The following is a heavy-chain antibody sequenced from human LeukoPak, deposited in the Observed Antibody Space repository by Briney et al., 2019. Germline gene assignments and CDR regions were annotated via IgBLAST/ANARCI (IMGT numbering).Heavy chain of an antibody. D-gene: IGHD4-17*01. Sequence: PGGSLRLSCAASGFTFSSYGMHWVRQAPGKGLEWVAVISYDGSNKYYADSVKGRFTISRDNSKNTLYLQMNSLRAEDTAVYYCASPTILHDYGDYRGDYWGQGTLVTVSS. CDR1: GFTFSSYG. CDR2: ISYDGSNK. J-gene: IGHJ4*02. V-gene: IGHV3-30*03. CDR3: ASPTILHDYGDYRGDY.